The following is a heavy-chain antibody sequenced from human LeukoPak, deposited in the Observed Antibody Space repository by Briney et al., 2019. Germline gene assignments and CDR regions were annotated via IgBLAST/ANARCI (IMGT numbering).Heavy chain of an antibody. CDR1: GFTLSTYE. CDR2: ISSSASHT. J-gene: IGHJ3*02. Sequence: PGGSLRLSCAASGFTLSTYEMTWVRQVPGKGLEWVSFISSSASHTFYADSVKGRFTIFRDTAKNSLYLQMNNLRGEDTAVYYCARDVSSSTRAFDIWGQGTMVAVS. D-gene: IGHD1-1*01. CDR3: ARDVSSSTRAFDI. V-gene: IGHV3-48*03.